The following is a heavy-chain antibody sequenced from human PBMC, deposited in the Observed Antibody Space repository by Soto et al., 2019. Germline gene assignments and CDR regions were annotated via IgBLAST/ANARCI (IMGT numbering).Heavy chain of an antibody. J-gene: IGHJ4*02. CDR3: GRGRSGQIVVFY. Sequence: ASVKVSCKASGYTFTGHYIHWVRQAPEQGPEWMEEIGPGSGATRYAQRFQGRVTMTRDMSITTVYMELNNLSPDDTAVYYCGRGRSGQIVVFYWGQGTPVTVS. CDR2: IGPGSGAT. CDR1: GYTFTGHY. D-gene: IGHD1-26*01. V-gene: IGHV1-2*02.